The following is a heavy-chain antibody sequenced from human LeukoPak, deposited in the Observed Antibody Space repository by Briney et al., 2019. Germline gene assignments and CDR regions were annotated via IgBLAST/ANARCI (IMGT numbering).Heavy chain of an antibody. D-gene: IGHD1-1*01. V-gene: IGHV3-74*01. CDR2: INNDGTAT. Sequence: GGSLRLSCAASGFTLSAYWMHWVRQVPGKGLVWVSRINNDGTATFFADSVKGRFTISRDNAKNTLYLQMDSLRAEDTAMYYCAREILEPGKTHEYWGQGTLVTVSS. J-gene: IGHJ4*02. CDR1: GFTLSAYW. CDR3: AREILEPGKTHEY.